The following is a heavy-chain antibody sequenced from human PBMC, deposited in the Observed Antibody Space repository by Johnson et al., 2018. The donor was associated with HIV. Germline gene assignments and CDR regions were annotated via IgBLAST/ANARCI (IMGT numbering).Heavy chain of an antibody. V-gene: IGHV3-20*04. CDR2: INWNGGST. CDR3: AKRQGGGAFDI. J-gene: IGHJ3*02. D-gene: IGHD2-15*01. Sequence: MLLVESGGGLVKPGGSLRLSCAASRFTFSSYGMHWVRQAPGKGLEWVSGINWNGGSTGYAGSVKGRFTISRDNAKNTLYLQMNSLRAEDTAVYYCAKRQGGGAFDIWGHGTMVTVSS. CDR1: RFTFSSYG.